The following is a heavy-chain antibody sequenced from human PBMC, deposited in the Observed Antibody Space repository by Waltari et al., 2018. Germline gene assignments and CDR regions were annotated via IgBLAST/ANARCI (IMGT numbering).Heavy chain of an antibody. J-gene: IGHJ4*02. CDR3: AKVRRAAAPGY. Sequence: EVQLLESGGGLVQPGGSLRLSCAASGFTFSSYAMSWVRQALGKGLEWVSLIYSGGSTYYADSVKGRFTISRDNSKNTLYLQMNSRRAEDTAVYYCAKVRRAAAPGYWGQGTLVTVSS. CDR1: GFTFSSYA. CDR2: IYSGGST. V-gene: IGHV3-23*03. D-gene: IGHD6-13*01.